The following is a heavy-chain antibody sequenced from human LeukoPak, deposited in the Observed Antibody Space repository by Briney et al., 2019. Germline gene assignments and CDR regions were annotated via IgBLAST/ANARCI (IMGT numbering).Heavy chain of an antibody. J-gene: IGHJ3*02. CDR2: INHSGST. CDR1: GGSFSGYY. Sequence: LETLSLTCAVYGGSFSGYYWSWIRQPPGKGLEWIGGINHSGSTNYNPSLKSRVTISVDTSKNQFSLKLSSVTAADTAVYYCARFKRIAAAVVLDAFDIWGQGTMVTVSS. D-gene: IGHD6-13*01. V-gene: IGHV4-34*01. CDR3: ARFKRIAAAVVLDAFDI.